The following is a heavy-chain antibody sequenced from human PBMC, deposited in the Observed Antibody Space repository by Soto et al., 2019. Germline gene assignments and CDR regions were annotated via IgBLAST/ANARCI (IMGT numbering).Heavy chain of an antibody. J-gene: IGHJ6*03. D-gene: IGHD3-10*01. Sequence: GGSLRLSCASSGFTFSSYGMHWGRQAPGKGLEWVAVIWNGGSNIYYADSVKGRFTISRDNAKNSLYLQMNSLRAEDTAVYYCARTMVRGVMTRQHYYYMDVWGKGTTVTVSS. CDR2: IWNGGSNI. V-gene: IGHV3-33*01. CDR1: GFTFSSYG. CDR3: ARTMVRGVMTRQHYYYMDV.